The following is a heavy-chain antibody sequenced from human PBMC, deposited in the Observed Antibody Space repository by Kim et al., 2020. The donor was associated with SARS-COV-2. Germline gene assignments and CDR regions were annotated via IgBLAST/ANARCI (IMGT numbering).Heavy chain of an antibody. Sequence: GGCLRLSCAASGFTFSSYEMNWVRQAPGKGLEWVSYISSSGSAIYYADSVKGRFTISRDNAKNSLYLQMNSPTAEDTALYYCARDSRSYPHFDYWGQGTLVTVSS. CDR2: ISSSGSAI. CDR3: ARDSRSYPHFDY. D-gene: IGHD6-6*01. J-gene: IGHJ4*02. CDR1: GFTFSSYE. V-gene: IGHV3-48*03.